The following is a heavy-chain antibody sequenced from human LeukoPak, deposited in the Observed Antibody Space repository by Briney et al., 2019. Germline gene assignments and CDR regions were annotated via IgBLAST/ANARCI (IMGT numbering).Heavy chain of an antibody. Sequence: GGSLRLSCAASGFTFSSYAMSWVRQASGKGLEWVSAISGSGGSTYYADSVKGRFTISRDNSKNTLYLQMNSLRSEDTAVYYCAKESEAIAAAGTLDSWGQGTLVTVSS. CDR3: AKESEAIAAAGTLDS. V-gene: IGHV3-23*01. CDR2: ISGSGGST. CDR1: GFTFSSYA. D-gene: IGHD6-13*01. J-gene: IGHJ4*02.